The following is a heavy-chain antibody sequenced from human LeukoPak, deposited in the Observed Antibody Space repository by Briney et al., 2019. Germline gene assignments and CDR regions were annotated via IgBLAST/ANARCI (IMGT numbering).Heavy chain of an antibody. D-gene: IGHD3-10*01. CDR3: ARGITMEP. CDR2: IWYDGSNK. CDR1: GFPFSSYW. J-gene: IGHJ5*02. V-gene: IGHV3-33*08. Sequence: GGSLRLSCVASGFPFSSYWMAWVRQAPGKGLEWVAVIWYDGSNKYYADSVKGRFTISRDNSKNTLYLQMNSLRAEDTAVYYCARGITMEPWGQGTLVTVSS.